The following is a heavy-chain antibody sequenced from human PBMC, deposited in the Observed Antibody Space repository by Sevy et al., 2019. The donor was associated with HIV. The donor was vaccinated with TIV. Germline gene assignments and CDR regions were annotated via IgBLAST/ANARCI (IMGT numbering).Heavy chain of an antibody. Sequence: GGSLRLSCAASGFTFSSYSMNWVRQAPGKGLEWVSSISSSSSYIYYADSVKGRFTISRDNATNSLYLQMNSLRGEDTAVYYCARTKRMIVVVYGFDPWGQGTLVTVSS. CDR1: GFTFSSYS. CDR3: ARTKRMIVVVYGFDP. D-gene: IGHD3-22*01. V-gene: IGHV3-21*01. J-gene: IGHJ5*02. CDR2: ISSSSSYI.